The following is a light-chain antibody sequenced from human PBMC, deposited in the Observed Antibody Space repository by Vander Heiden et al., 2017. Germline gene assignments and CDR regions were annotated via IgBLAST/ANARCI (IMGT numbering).Light chain of an antibody. CDR3: SSYTSSSTPRVV. J-gene: IGLJ2*01. CDR1: SSEGGGYND. V-gene: IGLV2-14*03. Sequence: QSALTQPADVSGSPGQSITISCTRTSSEGGGYNDVSLYHHLPAKAPNLMIFDVSNRPSGASNRFSGSNSGNTASLTISGLQAEDEADYYCSSYTSSSTPRVVFGGGTKLTVL. CDR2: DVS.